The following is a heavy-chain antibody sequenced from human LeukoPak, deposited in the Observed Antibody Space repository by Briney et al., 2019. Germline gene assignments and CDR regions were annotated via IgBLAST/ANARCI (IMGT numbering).Heavy chain of an antibody. CDR3: ARDREVVAFDI. CDR1: GFTFSDYY. J-gene: IGHJ3*02. D-gene: IGHD2-15*01. Sequence: RGSLRLSCAASGFTFSDYYMSWIRQAPGKGLEWVSYISGSTTYTNYADSVGGRFTISRDNAKNSLYLQMNSLRAEDTAVYCCARDREVVAFDIWGQGTMVTVSS. CDR2: ISGSTTYT. V-gene: IGHV3-11*05.